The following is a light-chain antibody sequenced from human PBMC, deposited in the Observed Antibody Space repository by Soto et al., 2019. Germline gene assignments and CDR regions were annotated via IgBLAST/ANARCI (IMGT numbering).Light chain of an antibody. CDR1: QSVGIF. J-gene: IGKJ2*01. V-gene: IGKV3-11*01. CDR3: QQRGNWPLYT. CDR2: DAS. Sequence: EIVLTQSPATLSLSPGERATLSCRASQSVGIFLAWYQQKPGHAPRLLIYDASDRATGTPARFSGSGSGPDFTLTISSLEPEDFAVYYCQQRGNWPLYTFGQGTKVE.